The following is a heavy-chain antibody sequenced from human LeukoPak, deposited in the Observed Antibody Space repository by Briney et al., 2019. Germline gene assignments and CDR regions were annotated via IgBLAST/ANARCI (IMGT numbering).Heavy chain of an antibody. V-gene: IGHV1-58*01. J-gene: IGHJ6*02. D-gene: IGHD1-14*01. CDR1: GFTFSSST. CDR2: IVVGSGDT. Sequence: GASVKVSCKTSGFTFSSSTVQWVRQARGQGLEWIGWIVVGSGDTNYAQKFQERVTITRDMSTSTAYMELCSLRSEDTAVYYCARVNHYGMDVWGQGTTVTVSS. CDR3: ARVNHYGMDV.